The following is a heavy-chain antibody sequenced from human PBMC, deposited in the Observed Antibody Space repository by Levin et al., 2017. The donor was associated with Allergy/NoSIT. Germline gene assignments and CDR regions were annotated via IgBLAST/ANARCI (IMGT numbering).Heavy chain of an antibody. Sequence: GESLKISCKASGYTFIDYFTHWVRHAPGQGLEWMGWINPNSGGTNYAQKFQGRVTMTRDTSIGTAYMELSRLTSDDTAVYYCARVSGYCATASCPGGYIFDDWGQGTLVTVSS. D-gene: IGHD2-2*01. V-gene: IGHV1-2*02. CDR2: INPNSGGT. CDR3: ARVSGYCATASCPGGYIFDD. J-gene: IGHJ4*02. CDR1: GYTFIDYF.